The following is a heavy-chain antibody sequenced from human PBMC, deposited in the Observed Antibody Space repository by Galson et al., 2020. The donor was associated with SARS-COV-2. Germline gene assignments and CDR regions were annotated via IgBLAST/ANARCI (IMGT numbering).Heavy chain of an antibody. CDR2: ISSSSSYI. Sequence: GGSLRLSCAASGFTFSSYSMNWVRQAPGKGLEWVSSISSSSSYIYYADSVKGRFTISRDNAKNSLYLQMNSLRAEDTAVYYCARAEMATIKLVDYWGQGTLVTVSS. V-gene: IGHV3-21*01. D-gene: IGHD5-12*01. CDR1: GFTFSSYS. J-gene: IGHJ4*02. CDR3: ARAEMATIKLVDY.